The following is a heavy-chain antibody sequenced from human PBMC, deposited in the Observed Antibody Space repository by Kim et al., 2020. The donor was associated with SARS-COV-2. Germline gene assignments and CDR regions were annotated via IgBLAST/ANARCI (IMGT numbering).Heavy chain of an antibody. Sequence: GGSLRLSCAASGFTFSSYAMSWVRQAPGKGLEWVSAISGSGGSTYYADSVKGRFTISRDNSKNTLYLQMNSLRAEDTAVYYCAKGPVLYGSGILSYNWFDPWGQGTLVTVSS. CDR1: GFTFSSYA. CDR2: ISGSGGST. J-gene: IGHJ5*02. V-gene: IGHV3-23*01. D-gene: IGHD3-10*01. CDR3: AKGPVLYGSGILSYNWFDP.